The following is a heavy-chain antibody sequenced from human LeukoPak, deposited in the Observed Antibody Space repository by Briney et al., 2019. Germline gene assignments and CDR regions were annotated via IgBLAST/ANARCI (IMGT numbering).Heavy chain of an antibody. D-gene: IGHD3-10*02. CDR3: AKGNTMYTAYYFDY. CDR2: ISGGVGST. Sequence: GGSLRLSCAASGFTFSSYAMSWVRQAPGKGLEWVSVISGGVGSTSYADSVKGRFTISRDNSKNTLYLQMNSLRAEDTAVYYCAKGNTMYTAYYFDYWGQGTLVTVSS. CDR1: GFTFSSYA. J-gene: IGHJ4*02. V-gene: IGHV3-23*01.